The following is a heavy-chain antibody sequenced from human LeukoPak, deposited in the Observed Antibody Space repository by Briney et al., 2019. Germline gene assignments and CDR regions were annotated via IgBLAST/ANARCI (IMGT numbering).Heavy chain of an antibody. D-gene: IGHD1-26*01. J-gene: IGHJ4*02. CDR1: GFTFSRYW. V-gene: IGHV4-34*01. Sequence: GSLRLSCAASGFTFSRYWMSWVRQAPGKGLEWIGEINHSGSTNYNPSLKSRVTISVDTSKNQFSLKLSSVTAADTAVYYCARQSWDLFDYWGQGTLVTVSS. CDR3: ARQSWDLFDY. CDR2: INHSGST.